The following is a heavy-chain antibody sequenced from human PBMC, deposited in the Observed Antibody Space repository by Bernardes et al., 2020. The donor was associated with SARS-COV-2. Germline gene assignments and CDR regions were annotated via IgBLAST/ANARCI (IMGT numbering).Heavy chain of an antibody. J-gene: IGHJ6*02. Sequence: GESLTISCKGSDYPFTNYWIGWVRQMPGKGLEWMGIIYPGDSDTKYSPSFQGRVTIPADKSVNTAYLQWSSLKASDTAIYYCARRRYGDFGVDVWGQGTTVTVSS. CDR1: DYPFTNYW. CDR2: IYPGDSDT. CDR3: ARRRYGDFGVDV. V-gene: IGHV5-51*01. D-gene: IGHD4-17*01.